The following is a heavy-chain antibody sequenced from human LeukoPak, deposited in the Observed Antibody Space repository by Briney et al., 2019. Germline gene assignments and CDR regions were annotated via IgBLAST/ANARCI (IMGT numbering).Heavy chain of an antibody. CDR2: IRHDGSKR. D-gene: IGHD2-15*01. V-gene: IGHV3-30*02. Sequence: GGSLRLSCAASGFIFSSYGMHWVRQAPGKGLEWVAFIRHDGSKRYYADSVKGRFTVSRDNSKNTLYLQMNSLRAEDTAVYYCARVLYCSGGRCYGGGWDSWGQGALVSVSS. CDR1: GFIFSSYG. CDR3: ARVLYCSGGRCYGGGWDS. J-gene: IGHJ4*02.